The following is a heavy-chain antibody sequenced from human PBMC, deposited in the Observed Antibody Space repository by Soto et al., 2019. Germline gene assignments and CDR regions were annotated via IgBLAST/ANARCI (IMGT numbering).Heavy chain of an antibody. CDR3: ARLRVPSPGDPERTLYYFDY. J-gene: IGHJ4*02. D-gene: IGHD1-1*01. CDR2: IYPGDSDT. V-gene: IGHV5-51*01. CDR1: GYSFTSYW. Sequence: LGESLKISCKGSGYSFTSYWIGWVRQMPGKGLEWMGIIYPGDSDTRYSPSFQGQVTISADKSISTAYLQWSSLKASDTAMYYCARLRVPSPGDPERTLYYFDYWGQGTLVTVSS.